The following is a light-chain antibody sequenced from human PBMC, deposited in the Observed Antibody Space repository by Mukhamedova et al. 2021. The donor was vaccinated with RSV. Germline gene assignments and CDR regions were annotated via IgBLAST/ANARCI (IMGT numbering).Light chain of an antibody. CDR2: PAS. CDR1: QGIRNA. CDR3: LQDYNYP. J-gene: IGKJ4*01. V-gene: IGKV1-6*01. Sequence: GDRVSIPSRASQGIRNALGRYQWKPGKAPKLLIFPASSLQSEVPSRSGTDFTLTISSLQPEDFATYYCLQDYNYPFGGGTKVEIK.